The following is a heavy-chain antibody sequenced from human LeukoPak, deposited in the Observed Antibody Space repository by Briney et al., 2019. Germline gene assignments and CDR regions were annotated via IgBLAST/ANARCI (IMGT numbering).Heavy chain of an antibody. Sequence: GGSLRLSCAASGFTFSRYWMSWVRQAPGKGLEWVANIKEDGNEKYYVDSVRGRFIISRDNAKNSMYLQMNSLRAEDTAVYYCARDQDPVEMATIFGYWGQGTLVTVSA. CDR1: GFTFSRYW. CDR2: IKEDGNEK. V-gene: IGHV3-7*01. J-gene: IGHJ4*02. D-gene: IGHD5-24*01. CDR3: ARDQDPVEMATIFGY.